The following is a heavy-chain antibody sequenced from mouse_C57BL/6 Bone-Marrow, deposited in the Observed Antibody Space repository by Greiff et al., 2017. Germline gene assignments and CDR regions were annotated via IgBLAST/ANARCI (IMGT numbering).Heavy chain of an antibody. CDR3: APSITTVVAPTFDV. Sequence: EVKLMESVAELVRPGASVKLSCTASGFNIKNTYMHWVKQRPEQGLEWIGRIDPANGNTKYAPKFQGKATITADTSSNTAYLQLSSLTSEDTAIYYCAPSITTVVAPTFDVWGTGTTVTVSS. D-gene: IGHD1-1*01. CDR2: IDPANGNT. J-gene: IGHJ1*03. V-gene: IGHV14-3*01. CDR1: GFNIKNTY.